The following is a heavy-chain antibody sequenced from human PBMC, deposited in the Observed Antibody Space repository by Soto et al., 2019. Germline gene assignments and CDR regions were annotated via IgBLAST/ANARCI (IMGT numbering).Heavy chain of an antibody. Sequence: TLSLTCAVSVGSVSSGGYSWSWILQPPGKGLEWIGYICHSGSTYYNPSLKSRVTISVDRSKNQFSLKLSSVTAADTAVYYCASLNRDYYGSGSYYRSSLAPWYYFDYWGQGTLVTVSS. J-gene: IGHJ4*02. D-gene: IGHD3-10*01. V-gene: IGHV4-30-2*01. CDR3: ASLNRDYYGSGSYYRSSLAPWYYFDY. CDR2: ICHSGST. CDR1: VGSVSSGGYS.